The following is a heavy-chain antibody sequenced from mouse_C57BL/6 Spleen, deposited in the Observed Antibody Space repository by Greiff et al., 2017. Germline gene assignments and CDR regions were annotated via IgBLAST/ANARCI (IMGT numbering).Heavy chain of an antibody. D-gene: IGHD1-1*01. CDR1: GFTFSSYG. J-gene: IGHJ2*01. V-gene: IGHV5-6*01. CDR3: ARHPQNYYGSNPRFDY. Sequence: EVQGVESGGDLVKPGGSLKLSCAASGFTFSSYGMSWVRQTPDKRLEWVATISSGGSYTYYPDSVKGRFTISRDNAKNTLYLQMSSLKSEDTAMYYCARHPQNYYGSNPRFDYWGQGTTLTVSS. CDR2: ISSGGSYT.